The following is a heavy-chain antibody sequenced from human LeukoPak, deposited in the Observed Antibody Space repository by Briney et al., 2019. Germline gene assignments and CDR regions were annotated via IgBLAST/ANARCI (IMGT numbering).Heavy chain of an antibody. CDR3: AREGDYYGSGSYSTVDY. CDR1: GYTFTSYA. J-gene: IGHJ4*02. CDR2: INTNTGNP. D-gene: IGHD3-10*01. V-gene: IGHV7-4-1*02. Sequence: ASVKVSCKASGYTFTSYAMNWVRQAPGQGLEWMGWINTNTGNPTYAQGFTGRFVFSLDTSVSTAYLQISSLKAEDTAVYYCAREGDYYGSGSYSTVDYWGQGTLVTVSS.